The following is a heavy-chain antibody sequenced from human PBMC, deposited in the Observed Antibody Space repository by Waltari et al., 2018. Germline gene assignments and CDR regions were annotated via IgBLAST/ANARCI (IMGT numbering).Heavy chain of an antibody. Sequence: QMLLQESGPELVKPSETLSLTCAVSGYSISSGYYWGWIRQPPGQGLEWIGKIYQSGSTFYNPSLKSRVTISVDTSKNQFTLKLSSVTAADTAVYYCARIDYIGYCDFWGRGTLVTVSS. CDR1: GYSISSGYY. D-gene: IGHD5-12*01. J-gene: IGHJ4*02. CDR2: IYQSGST. CDR3: ARIDYIGYCDF. V-gene: IGHV4-38-2*01.